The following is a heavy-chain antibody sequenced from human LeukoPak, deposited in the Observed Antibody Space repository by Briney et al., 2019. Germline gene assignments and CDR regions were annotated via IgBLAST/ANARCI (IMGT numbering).Heavy chain of an antibody. Sequence: PGRSLRLSCAASGFTFSSYAMHWVRQAPGKGLEWVAVISYDGSNKYYADSVKGRFTISRDNSKNTLYLQMNSLRAEDTAVYYCARVRDGYNWEYYFDYWGQGTLVPVSS. D-gene: IGHD5-24*01. CDR2: ISYDGSNK. V-gene: IGHV3-30*04. CDR3: ARVRDGYNWEYYFDY. J-gene: IGHJ4*02. CDR1: GFTFSSYA.